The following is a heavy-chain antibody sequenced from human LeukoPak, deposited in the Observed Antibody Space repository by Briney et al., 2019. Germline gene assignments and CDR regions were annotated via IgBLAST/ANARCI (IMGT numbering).Heavy chain of an antibody. Sequence: GSSLRLSYVDSRFTLSNYGMHWVRQAPGDGLEWVTVISYDGSYNYYADSVKSRFTISRDNSKNTLYLQMSSLRAEGTAVYYCAKEKVVVVRAAILDYWGQGTLVTVSS. D-gene: IGHD2-2*01. CDR1: RFTLSNYG. CDR2: ISYDGSYN. CDR3: AKEKVVVVRAAILDY. J-gene: IGHJ4*02. V-gene: IGHV3-30*18.